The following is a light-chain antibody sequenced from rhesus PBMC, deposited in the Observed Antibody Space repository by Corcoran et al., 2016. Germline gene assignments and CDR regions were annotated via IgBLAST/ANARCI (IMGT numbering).Light chain of an antibody. J-gene: IGLJ1*01. Sequence: QAAPTQSPSVSGSPGQSVTISCTGTRSDIGDSNRVSWYQQHPGKAPKLLIYEVTKRPSGVSDRFSASKSGNTASLTISGLQTEDEADYYCCSYASSNTYLFGSGTRVTVL. CDR1: RSDIGDSNR. CDR3: CSYASSNTYL. CDR2: EVT. V-gene: IGLV2-13*03.